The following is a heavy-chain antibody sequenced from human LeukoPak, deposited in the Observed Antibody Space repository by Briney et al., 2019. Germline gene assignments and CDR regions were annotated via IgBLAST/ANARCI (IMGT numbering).Heavy chain of an antibody. D-gene: IGHD3-22*01. Sequence: GGSLRLSCAASGFTFSGYGMHWVRQAPGKGLEWVALIWYDGSNQSYADSVKGRFTISRDNSKNTLYLQMISLRAEDTAVYYCARDSDSTGLAYWGQGTLVTVSS. CDR3: ARDSDSTGLAY. J-gene: IGHJ4*02. CDR1: GFTFSGYG. CDR2: IWYDGSNQ. V-gene: IGHV3-33*01.